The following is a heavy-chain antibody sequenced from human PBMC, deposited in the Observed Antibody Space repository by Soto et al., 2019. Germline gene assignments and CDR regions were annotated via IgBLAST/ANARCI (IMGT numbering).Heavy chain of an antibody. Sequence: GGSLRLSCAASGFTVSSNYMSWVRQAPGKGLEWVSVIYSGGSTYYADSVKGRFTISRDNSKNTLYLQMNSLRAEDMAVYYCARDLGGSPPYYYDSSGYEYYYYYGMDVWGQGTTVTVSS. CDR2: IYSGGST. V-gene: IGHV3-66*01. CDR1: GFTVSSNY. D-gene: IGHD3-22*01. J-gene: IGHJ6*02. CDR3: ARDLGGSPPYYYDSSGYEYYYYYGMDV.